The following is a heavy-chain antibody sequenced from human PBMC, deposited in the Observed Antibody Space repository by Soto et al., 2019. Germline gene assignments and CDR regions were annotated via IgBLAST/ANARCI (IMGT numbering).Heavy chain of an antibody. V-gene: IGHV5-10-1*01. J-gene: IGHJ4*02. CDR1: GYTFSNYW. D-gene: IGHD5-18*01. Sequence: GESLKISCDGSGYTFSNYWISWVRQLPGKGLELLGKVDPSDSYVNYRPSFQGHVTVSVDKSISTAYLQWSSLKASDTAIYYCVRKLGNSAMRRIDSWGQGTPDTDSS. CDR2: VDPSDSYV. CDR3: VRKLGNSAMRRIDS.